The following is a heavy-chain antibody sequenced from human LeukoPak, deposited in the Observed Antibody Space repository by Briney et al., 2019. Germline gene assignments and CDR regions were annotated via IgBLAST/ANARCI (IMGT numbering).Heavy chain of an antibody. D-gene: IGHD1-26*01. CDR1: GGSISTYY. CDR2: IYYTGST. V-gene: IGHV4-59*01. J-gene: IGHJ5*02. Sequence: SETLSLTCTVSGGSISTYYWSWIRQPPGKGLEWIGYIYYTGSTSYNPSLKSRVTMSLDASKNQFSLELNSVTPADTAVYYCARGGNYWPQWWFDPWGRGTLVGVSS. CDR3: ARGGNYWPQWWFDP.